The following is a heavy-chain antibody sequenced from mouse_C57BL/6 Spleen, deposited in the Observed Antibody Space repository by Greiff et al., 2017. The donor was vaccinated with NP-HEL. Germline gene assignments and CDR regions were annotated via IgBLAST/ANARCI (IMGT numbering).Heavy chain of an antibody. CDR3: ARRYYDYDEGFAY. D-gene: IGHD2-4*01. CDR2: IDPSDSET. CDR1: GYTFTSYW. V-gene: IGHV1-52*01. J-gene: IGHJ3*01. Sequence: VQLQQPGAELVRPGSSVKLSCKASGYTFTSYWMHWVKQRPIQGLEWIGNIDPSDSETHYNQKFKDKATLTVDKSSSTAYMQLSSLTSEDSAVYYCARRYYDYDEGFAYWGQGTLVTVSA.